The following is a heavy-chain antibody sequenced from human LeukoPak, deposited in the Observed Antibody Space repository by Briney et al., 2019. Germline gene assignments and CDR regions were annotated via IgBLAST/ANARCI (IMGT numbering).Heavy chain of an antibody. D-gene: IGHD3-22*01. J-gene: IGHJ4*02. CDR2: INHSGST. CDR3: ASHDSSGYYYSDY. CDR1: GFTFSSYA. Sequence: GSLRLSCAASGFTFSSYAMSWVRQAPGKGLEWIGEINHSGSTNYNPSLKSRVTISVDTSKNQFSLKLSSVTAADTAVYYCASHDSSGYYYSDYWGQGTLVTVSS. V-gene: IGHV4-34*01.